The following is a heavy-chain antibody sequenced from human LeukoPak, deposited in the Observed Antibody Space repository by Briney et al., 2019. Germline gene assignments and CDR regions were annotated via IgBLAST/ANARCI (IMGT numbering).Heavy chain of an antibody. D-gene: IGHD5-24*01. CDR2: ISHSGGAT. J-gene: IGHJ4*02. V-gene: IGHV3-23*01. CDR1: GFTFSSYA. CDR3: ANFKGKDGIKDHFDY. Sequence: GGSLRLSCAASGFTFSSYAMSWVRQAPGKGLEWVSTISHSGGATHYADSVKGRFTISRDNSENTVSLQMSSLRVEDTAVYYCANFKGKDGIKDHFDYWGQGTLVTVSS.